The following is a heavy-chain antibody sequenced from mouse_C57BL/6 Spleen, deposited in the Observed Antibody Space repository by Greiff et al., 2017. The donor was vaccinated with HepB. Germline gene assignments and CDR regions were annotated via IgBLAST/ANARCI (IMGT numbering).Heavy chain of an antibody. CDR1: GYAFSSSW. CDR2: IYPGDGDT. CDR3: ARPYYYGSSYLAY. V-gene: IGHV1-82*01. J-gene: IGHJ3*01. D-gene: IGHD1-1*01. Sequence: VQLQQSGPELVKPGASVKISCKASGYAFSSSWMNWVKQRPGKGLEWIGRIYPGDGDTNYNGKFKGKATLTADKSSSTAYMQLSSLTSEDSAVYFCARPYYYGSSYLAYWGQGTLVTVSA.